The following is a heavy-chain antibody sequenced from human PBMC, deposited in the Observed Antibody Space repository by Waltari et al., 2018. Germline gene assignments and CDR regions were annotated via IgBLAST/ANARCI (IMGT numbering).Heavy chain of an antibody. CDR1: GLSLSTRGLC. Sequence: QVTLRASGPALVQPTQTPTLTRTFPGLSLSTRGLCVSWLRELAGKALERLARIDWDDDKYYSTSLNTSLTISKETSKTQVVPTMTNMHPLDTATYSCARTSPGRNYYYYYGMDVWGQGTTVTVSS. V-gene: IGHV2-70*15. CDR3: ARTSPGRNYYYYYGMDV. CDR2: IDWDDDK. J-gene: IGHJ6*02.